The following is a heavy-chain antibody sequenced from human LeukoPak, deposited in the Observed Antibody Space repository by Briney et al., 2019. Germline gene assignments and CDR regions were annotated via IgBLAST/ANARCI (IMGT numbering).Heavy chain of an antibody. CDR1: GFTFSSYG. Sequence: PGGSLRLSCAASGFTFSSYGMHWVRQAPGKGLEWVSAISGSGGSTYYADPVKGRFTISRDNSKNTLYLQMNSLRAEDTAVYYCAKEVYYYDSSGYYYFDYWGQGTLVTVSS. D-gene: IGHD3-22*01. V-gene: IGHV3-23*01. J-gene: IGHJ4*02. CDR2: ISGSGGST. CDR3: AKEVYYYDSSGYYYFDY.